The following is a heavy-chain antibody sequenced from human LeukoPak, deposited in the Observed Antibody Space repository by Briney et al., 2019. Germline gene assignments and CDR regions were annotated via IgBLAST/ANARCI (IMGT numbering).Heavy chain of an antibody. Sequence: SETLSLTCTVSGGAISFYYWSWIRQPPGKGLDWIAYMYYSGSTNYNPSLKSRVTISVDTSKSQFSLKLSSVTAADTAVYYCARGGSIVGATPHDTFDIWRQGTMVTVSS. CDR2: MYYSGST. D-gene: IGHD1-26*01. J-gene: IGHJ3*02. CDR1: GGAISFYY. V-gene: IGHV4-59*01. CDR3: ARGGSIVGATPHDTFDI.